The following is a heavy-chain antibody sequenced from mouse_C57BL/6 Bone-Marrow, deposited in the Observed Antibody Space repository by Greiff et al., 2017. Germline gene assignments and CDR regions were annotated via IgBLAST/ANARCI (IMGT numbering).Heavy chain of an antibody. CDR1: GYTFTSYW. V-gene: IGHV1-59*01. Sequence: QVQLQQPGAELVRPGTSVKLSCKASGYTFTSYWMHWVKQRPGQGLEWIGVIDPSDSYTNYYQKFKGKATLTVDTSSSTAYMQLSSLTSEDSAVYYCARGGYYGSRIAYWGQGTLVTVSA. CDR2: IDPSDSYT. D-gene: IGHD1-1*01. J-gene: IGHJ3*01. CDR3: ARGGYYGSRIAY.